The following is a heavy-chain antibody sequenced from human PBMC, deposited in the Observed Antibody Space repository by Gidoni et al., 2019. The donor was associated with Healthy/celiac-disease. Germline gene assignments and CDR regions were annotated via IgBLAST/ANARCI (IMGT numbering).Heavy chain of an antibody. CDR3: ARAQIAVAGDWYFDL. V-gene: IGHV2-26*01. CDR2: IFSNDEK. J-gene: IGHJ2*01. CDR1: GFSLGNPRMG. Sequence: QVTLKESGPVLVKPTETLTLTCTVAGFSLGNPRMGVSWIRQPPGKALEWLAHIFSNDEKSYSTSLKSRLTISKDTSKSQVVLTMTNMDPVDTATYYCARAQIAVAGDWYFDLWGRGTLVTVSS. D-gene: IGHD6-19*01.